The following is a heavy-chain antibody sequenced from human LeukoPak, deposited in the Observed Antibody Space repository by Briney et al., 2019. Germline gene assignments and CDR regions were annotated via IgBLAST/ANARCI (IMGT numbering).Heavy chain of an antibody. Sequence: PGGSLRLSCAASGFTFDDYAMHWVRQAPGKGLEWVSGISWNSGSIGYADSVKGRFTISRDNAKNSLYLQMNSLRAEDTALYYCAKAFYLRLGDAFDIWGQGTMVTVSS. CDR3: AKAFYLRLGDAFDI. V-gene: IGHV3-9*01. CDR1: GFTFDDYA. J-gene: IGHJ3*02. D-gene: IGHD3-10*01. CDR2: ISWNSGSI.